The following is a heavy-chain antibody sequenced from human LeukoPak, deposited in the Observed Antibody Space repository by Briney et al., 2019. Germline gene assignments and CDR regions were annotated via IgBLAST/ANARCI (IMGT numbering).Heavy chain of an antibody. CDR2: ISGSGLNT. CDR3: AKDHYYDSSGYYSSDY. CDR1: GFIFSTYG. D-gene: IGHD3-22*01. V-gene: IGHV3-23*01. Sequence: GGSLRLSCAASGFIFSTYGMTWFRQAPGRGLEWVSGISGSGLNTYYADSVKGRFTSSRDNSKNMLYLQMNSLRAEDTAVYYCAKDHYYDSSGYYSSDYWGQGTLVTVSS. J-gene: IGHJ4*02.